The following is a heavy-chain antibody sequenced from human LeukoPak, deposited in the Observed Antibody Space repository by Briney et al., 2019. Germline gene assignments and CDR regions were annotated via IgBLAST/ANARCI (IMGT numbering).Heavy chain of an antibody. CDR2: IRYDGSNK. D-gene: IGHD3-10*01. V-gene: IGHV3-30*02. J-gene: IGHJ5*02. CDR3: ARASPHYYGSGSYYLNPFDP. CDR1: GFTFSSYG. Sequence: GGSLRLSCAASGFTFSSYGMHWVRQAPGKGLEWVAFIRYDGSNKYYADSVKGRFTISRDNSKNTLYLQMNSLRAEDTAVYYCARASPHYYGSGSYYLNPFDPWGQGTLVTVSS.